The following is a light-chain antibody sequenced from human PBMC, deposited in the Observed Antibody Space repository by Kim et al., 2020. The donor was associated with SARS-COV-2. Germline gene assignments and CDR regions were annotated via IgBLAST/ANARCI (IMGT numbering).Light chain of an antibody. Sequence: QSALTQPASVSGSPGQSITISCTGTSNDVGDYNYVSWYQQHPGKAPKLVIFEVSNRPSGVSNRFSGSKSGNTASLTISGLQAEDEADYYCSSYTRGSTLVFGGGTKVTVL. V-gene: IGLV2-14*01. CDR3: SSYTRGSTLV. CDR1: SNDVGDYNY. J-gene: IGLJ3*02. CDR2: EVS.